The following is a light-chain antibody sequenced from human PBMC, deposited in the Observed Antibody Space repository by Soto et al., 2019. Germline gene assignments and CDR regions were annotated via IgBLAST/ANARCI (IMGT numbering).Light chain of an antibody. V-gene: IGKV3-20*01. CDR1: QSVSSNK. J-gene: IGKJ1*01. CDR2: GAS. CDR3: QQYGSSIQT. Sequence: EIVLTQSPGTLSLSPGERATLSCRASQSVSSNKLAWYQQKPGQAPRLLIYGASGRATGIPARFSGSGSVTDFTLTISRLEPEDFAVYYCQQYGSSIQTFGQGTKVDIK.